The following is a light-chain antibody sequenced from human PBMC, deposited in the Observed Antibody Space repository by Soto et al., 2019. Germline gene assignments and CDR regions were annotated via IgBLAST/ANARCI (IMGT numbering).Light chain of an antibody. J-gene: IGLJ3*02. CDR1: SGSVSTSYY. CDR2: STN. CDR3: MLYMDSGISV. Sequence: QTVVTQEPSFSVSPGRTVTLTCGLSSGSVSTSYYPSWYQQTPGQAPRTLIYSTNTRSSGVPDRFSGSILGNKAALTITGAQADDESDYYCMLYMDSGISVFGGGTKLTVL. V-gene: IGLV8-61*01.